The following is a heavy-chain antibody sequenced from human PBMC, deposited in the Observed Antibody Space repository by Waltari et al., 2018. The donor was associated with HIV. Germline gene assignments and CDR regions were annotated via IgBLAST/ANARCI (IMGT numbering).Heavy chain of an antibody. J-gene: IGHJ4*02. CDR2: VSHDGTT. V-gene: IGHV4-34*01. CDR1: GGSFTGHY. Sequence: QVQLQQWGAGLLKPSETLSLPCALYGGSFTGHYWTWIRQPPGKGPEWIGEVSHDGTTHYNPSLSSRVTMSVDTSKKQFSLKLTSVTAADTAVYYCASAFYDFWSGYYNAGYYFTNWGRGTLVTVSS. CDR3: ASAFYDFWSGYYNAGYYFTN. D-gene: IGHD3-3*01.